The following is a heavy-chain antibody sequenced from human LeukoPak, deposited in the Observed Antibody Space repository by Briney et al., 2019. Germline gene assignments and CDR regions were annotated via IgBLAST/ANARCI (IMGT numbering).Heavy chain of an antibody. CDR1: GYTFTSYG. CDR3: ARDYGDRYERTYYYDSSGYPGY. J-gene: IGHJ4*02. CDR2: ISAYNGNT. Sequence: ASVKVSCKASGYTFTSYGISWVRQAPGQGLEWMGWISAYNGNTNYAQKLQGRVTMTTDTSTSTAYMELRSLRSDDTAVYYCARDYGDRYERTYYYDSSGYPGYWGQGTLVTVSS. D-gene: IGHD3-22*01. V-gene: IGHV1-18*01.